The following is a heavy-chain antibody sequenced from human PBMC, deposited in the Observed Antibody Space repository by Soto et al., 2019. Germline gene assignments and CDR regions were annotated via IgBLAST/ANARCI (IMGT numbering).Heavy chain of an antibody. J-gene: IGHJ6*03. V-gene: IGHV3-49*03. D-gene: IGHD2-2*01. CDR1: GFTFGDYA. CDR3: TSTRKATSEYYYYYMDV. Sequence: GGSLRLSCIASGFTFGDYAMSWFRQAPGKGLEWVGFIRSKAYGGTTEYAASVKGRFTISSDDSKSIAYLQMNSLKTEDTAVYYCTSTRKATSEYYYYYMDVWGKGTTVTVSS. CDR2: IRSKAYGGTT.